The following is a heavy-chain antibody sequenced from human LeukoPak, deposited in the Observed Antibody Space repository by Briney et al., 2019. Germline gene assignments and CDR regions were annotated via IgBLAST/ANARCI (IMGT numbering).Heavy chain of an antibody. CDR2: INPNGGGT. D-gene: IGHD2-15*01. CDR3: ARDLAADKAQNFDY. Sequence: GASVKVSCKGSVYTFTDYYMHWVRQAPGQGLEGMGWINPNGGGTKYAQKFQGRVTMTRDTSITTAYMELSWLRSDDTAIYYCARDLAADKAQNFDYWGQGTLVTVSS. V-gene: IGHV1-2*02. J-gene: IGHJ4*02. CDR1: VYTFTDYY.